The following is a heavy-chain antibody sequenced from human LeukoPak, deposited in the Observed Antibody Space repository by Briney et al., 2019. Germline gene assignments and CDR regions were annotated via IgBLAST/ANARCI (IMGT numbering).Heavy chain of an antibody. Sequence: SQTLPLTCAVSGGSISSGGYSWSWIRQPPGKGLEWIGYIYHSGSTYYNPSLKSRVTISVDRSKNQFSLKLSSVTAADTAVYYCAREVVITGSWFDPWGQGTLVTVSS. D-gene: IGHD3-22*01. CDR3: AREVVITGSWFDP. CDR2: IYHSGST. V-gene: IGHV4-30-2*01. J-gene: IGHJ5*02. CDR1: GGSISSGGYS.